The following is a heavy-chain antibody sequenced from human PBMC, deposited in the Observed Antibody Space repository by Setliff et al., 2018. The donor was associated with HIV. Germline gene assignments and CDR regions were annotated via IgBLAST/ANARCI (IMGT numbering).Heavy chain of an antibody. CDR2: LIPIVDIT. Sequence: SVKVSCKASEGTFSNYAFSWVRQAPGQGLEWMGGLIPIVDITKSTQKFRDRVTFTADESTKTAQMELSGLTFEDTAVYYCAKGPNFEDAFDIWGQGTAVTVSS. CDR1: EGTFSNYA. CDR3: AKGPNFEDAFDI. D-gene: IGHD2-8*01. V-gene: IGHV1-69*10. J-gene: IGHJ3*02.